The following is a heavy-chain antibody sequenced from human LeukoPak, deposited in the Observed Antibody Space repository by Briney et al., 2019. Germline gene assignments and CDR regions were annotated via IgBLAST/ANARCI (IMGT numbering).Heavy chain of an antibody. V-gene: IGHV4-59*01. CDR2: IYYSGST. Sequence: SSETLSLTCTVSGGSISSYYWSWIRQPPGKGLEWIGYIYYSGSTNYNPSLKSRVTISVDTSKNQFSLKLSSVTAADTAVYYCARTVTTSFGMDVWGQGTTVTVSS. CDR1: GGSISSYY. D-gene: IGHD4-17*01. J-gene: IGHJ6*02. CDR3: ARTVTTSFGMDV.